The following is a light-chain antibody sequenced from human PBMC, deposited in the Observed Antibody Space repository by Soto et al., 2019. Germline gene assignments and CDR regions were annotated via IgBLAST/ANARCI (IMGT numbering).Light chain of an antibody. V-gene: IGLV1-44*01. Sequence: QPERAEQPTRLGIPGQRVTISCSGSRSNIGSNTVTWYQQLPGTAPKLLIYSNNQWPSGVPDRFSGSKSGTSASLAISGLQSEDEADYYCAAWDDSLNGSYVFGTGTKVTVL. CDR1: RSNIGSNT. CDR2: SNN. CDR3: AAWDDSLNGSYV. J-gene: IGLJ1*01.